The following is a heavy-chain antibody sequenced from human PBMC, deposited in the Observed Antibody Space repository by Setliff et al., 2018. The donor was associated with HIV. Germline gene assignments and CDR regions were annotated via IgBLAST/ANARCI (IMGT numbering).Heavy chain of an antibody. CDR1: GFIFSSYA. J-gene: IGHJ4*02. Sequence: LSCAASGFIFSSYAMSWVRQAPGKGLEWVSAISGSGANTYYADSVKGRFTISRDNSKNTLYLQMNSLRAEDTAVYYCAKFFGGYGDYMGFDYWGQGTLVT. D-gene: IGHD4-17*01. CDR2: ISGSGANT. CDR3: AKFFGGYGDYMGFDY. V-gene: IGHV3-23*01.